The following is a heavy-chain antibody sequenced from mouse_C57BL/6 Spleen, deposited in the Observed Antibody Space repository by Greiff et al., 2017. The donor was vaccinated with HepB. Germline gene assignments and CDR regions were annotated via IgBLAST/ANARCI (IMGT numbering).Heavy chain of an antibody. V-gene: IGHV1-53*01. CDR3: TRPTRVTHIDY. D-gene: IGHD2-13*01. CDR2: INPSNGVT. CDR1: GYTFTSFW. Sequence: QVHVKQPGTELVKPGASVKLSCKASGYTFTSFWMHWVKQRPGKGLEWIGNINPSNGVTNYNEKFKSKATLTVDKSSSTADMQLSSLTSEDSAVYYCTRPTRVTHIDYWGQGTTLTVSS. J-gene: IGHJ2*01.